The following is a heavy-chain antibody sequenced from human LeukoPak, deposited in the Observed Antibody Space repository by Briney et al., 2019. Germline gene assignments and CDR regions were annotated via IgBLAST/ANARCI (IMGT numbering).Heavy chain of an antibody. D-gene: IGHD4-11*01. J-gene: IGHJ4*02. Sequence: SETLSLTCTVSGGSVSRGSYYWSWIRRPPGKGLEWIGYIYYSGSTNYNPSLKSRATISVDTSNNQFSLKLNSVTAADTAVYYCARVRYNNYMYYFDYWGQGALVTVSS. CDR1: GGSVSRGSYY. CDR2: IYYSGST. CDR3: ARVRYNNYMYYFDY. V-gene: IGHV4-61*01.